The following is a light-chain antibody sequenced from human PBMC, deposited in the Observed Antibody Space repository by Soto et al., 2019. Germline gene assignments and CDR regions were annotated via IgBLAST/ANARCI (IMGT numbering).Light chain of an antibody. CDR1: QTITPTF. Sequence: EIVLTQSPGTLSLSPGERATLSCRASQTITPTFLAWYQQKPGQAPRLLICGASSRATDIPDRFGGSGSGTDFNLTISKLEPEDFAVYYCQQFGVSPTFGGGTK. CDR3: QQFGVSPT. CDR2: GAS. J-gene: IGKJ4*01. V-gene: IGKV3-20*01.